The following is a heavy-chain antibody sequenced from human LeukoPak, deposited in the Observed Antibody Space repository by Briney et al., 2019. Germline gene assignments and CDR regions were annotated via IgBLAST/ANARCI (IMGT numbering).Heavy chain of an antibody. D-gene: IGHD3-16*01. CDR2: FHNSGTS. CDR1: DDSISDYY. J-gene: IGHJ4*02. CDR3: TRGAGWLIDY. V-gene: IGHV4-59*01. Sequence: PSETLSLTCTVSDDSISDYYRGWIRQPPGKGLEWIGYFHNSGTSTYNPSLKSRVTISADTSRNQFSLKLNSLTTADTAVYYCTRGAGWLIDYWGQGILVTVSS.